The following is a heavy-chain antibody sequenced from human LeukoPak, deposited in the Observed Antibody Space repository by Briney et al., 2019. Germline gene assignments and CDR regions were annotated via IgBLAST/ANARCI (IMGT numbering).Heavy chain of an antibody. CDR2: IYYTGNT. J-gene: IGHJ4*02. D-gene: IGHD3/OR15-3a*01. CDR1: GVSISSSNSY. V-gene: IGHV4-39*01. Sequence: SETLSLTCTVSGVSISSSNSYWGWIRQPPGKGLEWIGSIYYTGNTYYNASLKSRVTISIDTSKNQISLRLTSVTATDTAMYYCARQTGSGLFILPGGQGTLVTVSS. CDR3: ARQTGSGLFILP.